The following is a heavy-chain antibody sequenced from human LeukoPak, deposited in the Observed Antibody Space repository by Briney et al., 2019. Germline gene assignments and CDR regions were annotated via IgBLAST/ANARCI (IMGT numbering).Heavy chain of an antibody. D-gene: IGHD2-15*01. CDR1: GFTLGNYA. CDR3: ARIAWDAFDI. V-gene: IGHV3-23*01. J-gene: IGHJ3*02. Sequence: GGSLRLSCAGSGFTLGNYAMNWVRQAPGKGLEWVSTISGSGGITYYADSVKGRFTISRDNSKNTLYLQMNSLRAEDTAVYYCARIAWDAFDIWGQGTMVTVSS. CDR2: ISGSGGIT.